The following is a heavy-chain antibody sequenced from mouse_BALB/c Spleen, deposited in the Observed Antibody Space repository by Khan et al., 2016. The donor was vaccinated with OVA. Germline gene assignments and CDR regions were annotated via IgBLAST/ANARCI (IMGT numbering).Heavy chain of an antibody. J-gene: IGHJ1*01. CDR3: AGRRHWYFDV. V-gene: IGHV9-2-1*01. D-gene: IGHD1-1*01. CDR1: GYTFTDYS. CDR2: INTETGEP. Sequence: QIQLVQSGPELKKPGETVKISCKASGYTFTDYSMNWVKQAPGKGLKWMGWINTETGEPTYADDFKGRFAFSFETSASTASLQINNLKNEDTATYVCAGRRHWYFDVWGAGTTVTVSS.